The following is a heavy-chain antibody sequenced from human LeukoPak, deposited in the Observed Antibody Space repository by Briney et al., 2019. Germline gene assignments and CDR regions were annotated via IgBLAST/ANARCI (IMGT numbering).Heavy chain of an antibody. Sequence: GASVKVSCKVSGYTLTELSMHWVRQAPGKGLEWMGGFDPEDGETIYAQKFQGRVTITADESTSTAYMELSSLRSEDTAVYYCAWDGYPKDYWGQGTLVTVSS. D-gene: IGHD5-24*01. CDR2: FDPEDGET. V-gene: IGHV1-24*01. CDR3: AWDGYPKDY. CDR1: GYTLTELS. J-gene: IGHJ4*02.